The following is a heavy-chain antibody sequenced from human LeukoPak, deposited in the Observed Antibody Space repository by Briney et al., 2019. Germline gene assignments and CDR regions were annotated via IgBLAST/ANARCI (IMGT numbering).Heavy chain of an antibody. V-gene: IGHV4-39*01. J-gene: IGHJ6*03. Sequence: PSETLSLTCTVSGGSISSSSYYWGWIRQPPGKGLEWIGSIYYSGSTYYNPSLKSRVTISVDTSKNQFSLKLSSVTAADTAVYYCARWVSIYYCMDVWGKGTTVTISS. CDR2: IYYSGST. CDR3: ARWVSIYYCMDV. CDR1: GGSISSSSYY. D-gene: IGHD2/OR15-2a*01.